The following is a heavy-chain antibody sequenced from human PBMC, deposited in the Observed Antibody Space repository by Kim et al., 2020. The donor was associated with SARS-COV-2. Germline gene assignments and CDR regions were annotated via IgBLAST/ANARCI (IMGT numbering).Heavy chain of an antibody. J-gene: IGHJ4*02. V-gene: IGHV3-33*01. Sequence: GGSLRLSCAASGFTFSSYGMHWVRQAPGKGLEWVAVIWYDGSNKYYADSVKGRFTISRDNSKNTLYLQMNSLRAEDTAVYYCAREPYYYDSSGYSDFDYWGQGTLVTVSS. D-gene: IGHD3-22*01. CDR2: IWYDGSNK. CDR1: GFTFSSYG. CDR3: AREPYYYDSSGYSDFDY.